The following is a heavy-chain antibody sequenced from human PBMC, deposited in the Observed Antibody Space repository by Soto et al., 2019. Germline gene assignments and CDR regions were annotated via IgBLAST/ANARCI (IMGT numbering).Heavy chain of an antibody. CDR3: ASMKLDDYVWGSYRYTSFPSHFDY. CDR2: IYYSGST. D-gene: IGHD3-16*02. V-gene: IGHV4-59*01. CDR1: GGSISSYY. Sequence: SETLSLTCTVSGGSISSYYWSWIRQPPGKGLEWIGYIYYSGSTNYNPSLKSRVTISVDTSKNQFSLKLSSVTAADTAVYYCASMKLDDYVWGSYRYTSFPSHFDYWGQGTLVTVSS. J-gene: IGHJ4*02.